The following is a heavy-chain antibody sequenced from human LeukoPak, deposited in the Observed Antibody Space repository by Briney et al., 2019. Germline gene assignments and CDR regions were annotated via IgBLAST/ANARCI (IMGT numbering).Heavy chain of an antibody. V-gene: IGHV4-39*07. CDR3: ARDPGGSYYFDY. D-gene: IGHD1-26*01. CDR1: GGSISSSSYY. Sequence: PSETLSLTCTVSGGSISSSSYYWGWIRQPPGKGLEWIGSIYYSGSTYYNPSLKSRVTISVDTSKNQFSLKLSSVTAADTAVYYCARDPGGSYYFDYWGQGTLVTVSS. J-gene: IGHJ4*02. CDR2: IYYSGST.